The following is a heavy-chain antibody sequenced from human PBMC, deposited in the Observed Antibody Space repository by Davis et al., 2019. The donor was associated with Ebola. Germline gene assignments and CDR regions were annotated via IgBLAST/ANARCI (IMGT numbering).Heavy chain of an antibody. D-gene: IGHD3-16*01. V-gene: IGHV4-61*01. J-gene: IGHJ2*01. Sequence: SETLSLTCTVSGGSVSSGSYYWSWIRQPPGKGLEWIGYIYDSGSTYYSPSLKSRVTISVDTSKNQFSLKLSSVTAADTAVYYCARPGGLWYFDLWGRGTLVTVSS. CDR3: ARPGGLWYFDL. CDR2: IYDSGST. CDR1: GGSVSSGSYY.